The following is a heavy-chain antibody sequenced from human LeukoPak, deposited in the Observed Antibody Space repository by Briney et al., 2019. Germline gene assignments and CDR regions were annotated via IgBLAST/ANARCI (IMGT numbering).Heavy chain of an antibody. CDR2: IRSKTYGGTT. D-gene: IGHD6-13*01. J-gene: IGHJ4*02. Sequence: GGSLRLSCTASGSTSGDDALNWFRQAPGKGLEWVGFIRSKTYGGTTEYAASVKGRFTISRDDSKSIAYLQMNSLKTEDTAVYYCARGPRYSFYWGQGTLVSVSS. CDR1: GSTSGDDA. CDR3: ARGPRYSFY. V-gene: IGHV3-49*03.